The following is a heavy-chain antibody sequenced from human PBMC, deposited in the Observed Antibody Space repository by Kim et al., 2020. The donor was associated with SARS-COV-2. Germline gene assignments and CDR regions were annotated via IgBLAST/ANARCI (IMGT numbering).Heavy chain of an antibody. J-gene: IGHJ4*02. D-gene: IGHD5-12*01. V-gene: IGHV3-13*01. CDR3: ARGGYPIDY. Sequence: GDTYYPGSVKGRFTISGENAKNSLYLQMNSLRAGDTAVYYCARGGYPIDYWGQGTLVTVSS. CDR2: GDT.